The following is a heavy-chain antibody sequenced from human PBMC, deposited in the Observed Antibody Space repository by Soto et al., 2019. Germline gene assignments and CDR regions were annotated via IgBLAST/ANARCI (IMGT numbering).Heavy chain of an antibody. V-gene: IGHV4-59*01. CDR3: ARRSAGDGYYYYYGMDV. CDR1: GGSISSYY. D-gene: IGHD2-21*02. CDR2: IYYSGST. Sequence: SETLSLTCTVSGGSISSYYWSWIRQPPGKGLEWIGYIYYSGSTNYNPSPKSRVTISVDTSKNQFSLKLSSVTAADTAVYYCARRSAGDGYYYYYGMDVWGQGTTVTVSS. J-gene: IGHJ6*02.